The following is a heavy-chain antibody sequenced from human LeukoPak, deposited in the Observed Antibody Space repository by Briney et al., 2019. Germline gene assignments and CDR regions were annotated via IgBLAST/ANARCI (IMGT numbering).Heavy chain of an antibody. CDR1: GFTFSSYA. CDR3: AKGSQSRSIAWVGY. J-gene: IGHJ4*02. V-gene: IGHV3-23*01. Sequence: GGSLRLSCAASGFTFSSYAMSWVRQAPGKGLEWVSAISGSGGSTYYADSVKGRFTISRGNSKNTLYLQMNSLRAEDTAVYYCAKGSQSRSIAWVGYWGQGTLVTVSS. D-gene: IGHD6-6*01. CDR2: ISGSGGST.